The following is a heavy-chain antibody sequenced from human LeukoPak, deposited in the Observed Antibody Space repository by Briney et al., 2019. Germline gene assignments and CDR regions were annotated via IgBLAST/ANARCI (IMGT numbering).Heavy chain of an antibody. CDR2: INHSGST. CDR3: ARSIRYCSGGSCYSGNYYYYGMDV. V-gene: IGHV4-34*01. CDR1: GGSFSGYY. J-gene: IGHJ6*02. Sequence: SSETLSLTCAVYGGSFSGYYWSWIRQPPGKGLEWIGEINHSGSTNYNPSLKSRVTISVDTSKNQFSLKLSSVTAADAAVYYCARSIRYCSGGSCYSGNYYYYGMDVWGQGTPVTVSS. D-gene: IGHD2-15*01.